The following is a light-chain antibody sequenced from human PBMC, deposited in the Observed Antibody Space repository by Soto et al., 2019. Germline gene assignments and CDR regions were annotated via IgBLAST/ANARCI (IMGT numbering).Light chain of an antibody. J-gene: IGKJ3*01. Sequence: DIQMTQSPSSLSASVGDRVTITCRAIQSISSYLNWYQQKPGKAPTLLIYAASSLPSGVPSRFSGSGSATDFTLTISSLQPEYFANYYCQQSYSPPHTFGPGTKVDIK. CDR2: AAS. CDR1: QSISSY. CDR3: QQSYSPPHT. V-gene: IGKV1-39*01.